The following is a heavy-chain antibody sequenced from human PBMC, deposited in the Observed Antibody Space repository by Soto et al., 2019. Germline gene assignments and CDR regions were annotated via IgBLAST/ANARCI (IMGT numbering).Heavy chain of an antibody. CDR2: IKQDGSEK. D-gene: IGHD3-22*01. V-gene: IGHV3-7*05. J-gene: IGHJ4*02. CDR1: GFTFSSYW. CDR3: ARESQNGNYYYSSGARSDY. Sequence: EVQLVESGGGLVQPGGSLRLSCAASGFTFSSYWMSWVRQAPGKGLEWVANIKQDGSEKYYVDSVKGRFTISRDNAKNSLYLQMNSLRAEDTAVYYCARESQNGNYYYSSGARSDYWGQGTLVTVSS.